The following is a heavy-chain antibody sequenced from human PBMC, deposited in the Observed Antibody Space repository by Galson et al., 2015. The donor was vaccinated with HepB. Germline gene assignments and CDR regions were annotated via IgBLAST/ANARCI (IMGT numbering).Heavy chain of an antibody. CDR1: AYTFSNYG. D-gene: IGHD6-13*01. V-gene: IGHV1-18*01. CDR3: ARARYSTSPPDY. J-gene: IGHJ4*02. CDR2: ISGYNGNT. Sequence: SVKVSCKASAYTFSNYGISWLRQAPGQGLEWMGWISGYNGNTDYGQKFQGRVTMTTDTSTTTAYMEVRSLRYDDTAVYYCARARYSTSPPDYWGQGTLVTVSS.